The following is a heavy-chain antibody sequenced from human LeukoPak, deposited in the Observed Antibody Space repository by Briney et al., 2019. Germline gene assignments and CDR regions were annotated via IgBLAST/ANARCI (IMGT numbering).Heavy chain of an antibody. V-gene: IGHV3-48*01. CDR1: GFTFSSYS. CDR3: ARDDRYCTNGVCHPEAMDV. J-gene: IGHJ6*03. D-gene: IGHD2-8*01. CDR2: ISSSSSTI. Sequence: GGSLRLSCAASGFTFSSYSMNWVRQAPGKGLEWVSYISSSSSTIYYADSVKGRFTISRDNAKNSLYLQMNSLRAEDTAVYYCARDDRYCTNGVCHPEAMDVWGKGTTVTVSS.